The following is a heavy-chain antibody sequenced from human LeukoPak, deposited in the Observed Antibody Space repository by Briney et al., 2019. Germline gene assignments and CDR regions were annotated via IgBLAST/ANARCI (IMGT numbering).Heavy chain of an antibody. CDR2: IYYSGST. CDR3: ARLFSRGWEYHFGLDV. J-gene: IGHJ6*02. CDR1: GGSISSYY. V-gene: IGHV4-59*08. Sequence: SETLSLTCTVSGGSISSYYWSWIRQPPGKGLEWIGYIYYSGSTNYNPSLKSRVTISVDTSKNQFSLKLSSVTAADTAVYYCARLFSRGWEYHFGLDVWGQGTTVTVS. D-gene: IGHD6-19*01.